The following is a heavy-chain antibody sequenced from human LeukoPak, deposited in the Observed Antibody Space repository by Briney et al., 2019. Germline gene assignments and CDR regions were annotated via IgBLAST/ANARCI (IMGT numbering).Heavy chain of an antibody. CDR3: ARGPSYDSWSGYYNALDY. J-gene: IGHJ4*02. Sequence: SQTLSLTCTVSGGSISSGGYYWSWIRQHPGKGLEWIGYIYYSGSTYYNPSLKSRVTISVDTSKNQFSLKLSSVTAADTAVYYCARGPSYDSWSGYYNALDYWGQGTLVTVSS. CDR2: IYYSGST. D-gene: IGHD3-3*01. CDR1: GGSISSGGYY. V-gene: IGHV4-31*03.